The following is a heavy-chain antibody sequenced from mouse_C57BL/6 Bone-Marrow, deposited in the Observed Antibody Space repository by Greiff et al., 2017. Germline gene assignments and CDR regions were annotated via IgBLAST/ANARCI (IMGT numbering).Heavy chain of an antibody. CDR3: ANNSLYGFYAIDY. J-gene: IGHJ4*01. Sequence: QVQLQQSGPGLVQPSPSLSITCTASGFTLTSYGVHWVRQSPGKGLEWLGVIWRGGSRDYTAAFMSRLSITKDNTKSQIFFKMNSLQADDPTIYYCANNSLYGFYAIDYWGQGTSVTVSS. CDR2: IWRGGSR. V-gene: IGHV2-5*01. D-gene: IGHD2-2*01. CDR1: GFTLTSYG.